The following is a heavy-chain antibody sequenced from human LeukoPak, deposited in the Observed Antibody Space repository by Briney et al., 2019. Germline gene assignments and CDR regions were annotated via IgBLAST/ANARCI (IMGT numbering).Heavy chain of an antibody. J-gene: IGHJ4*02. CDR3: ATKLTGGYY. D-gene: IGHD7-27*01. CDR2: TNTDGSST. CDR1: GFTFSSYW. Sequence: GGSLRLSCAASGFTFSSYWMHWVRQAPGKGLMWVSRTNTDGSSTNYADSVKGRFTISRDNAKNTLYLQMNSLRAEDTAVYYCATKLTGGYYWGQGILVTVSS. V-gene: IGHV3-74*01.